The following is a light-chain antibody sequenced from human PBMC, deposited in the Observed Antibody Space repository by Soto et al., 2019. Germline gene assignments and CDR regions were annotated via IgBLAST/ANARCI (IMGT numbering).Light chain of an antibody. CDR3: RSYTSSSTLV. CDR1: SSDVGGYNN. J-gene: IGLJ1*01. V-gene: IGLV2-14*01. Sequence: QSALTQPASVSGSPGQSITISCTGTSSDVGGYNNVSWYQQHPGKAPRLMIYEVSNRTSGFSNRFSGSRSGNSASLTISGLQAEGEADYYCRSYTSSSTLVFGIGTKVTVI. CDR2: EVS.